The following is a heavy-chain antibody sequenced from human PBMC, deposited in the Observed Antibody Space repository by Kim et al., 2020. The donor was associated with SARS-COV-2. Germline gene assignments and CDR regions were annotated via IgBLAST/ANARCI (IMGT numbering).Heavy chain of an antibody. J-gene: IGHJ4*02. D-gene: IGHD3-3*01. CDR2: IYYSGST. Sequence: SETLSLTCTVSGGSISSSSYYWGWIRQPPGKGLEWIGSIYYSGSTYYNPSLKSRVTISVDTSKNQFSLKLSSVTAADTAVYYCATLGAEWGFLEWLSMSPFDYWGQGTLVTVSS. CDR1: GGSISSSSYY. V-gene: IGHV4-39*01. CDR3: ATLGAEWGFLEWLSMSPFDY.